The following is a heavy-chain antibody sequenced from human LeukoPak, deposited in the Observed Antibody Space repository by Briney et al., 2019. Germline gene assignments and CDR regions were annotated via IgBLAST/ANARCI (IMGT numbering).Heavy chain of an antibody. V-gene: IGHV1-18*01. CDR3: ARDSGERGSGSYLIAY. CDR2: ISAYNGNT. D-gene: IGHD3-10*01. Sequence: GASVKVSCKASGYTFTSYGISWVRQAPGQGLEWMGRISAYNGNTNYAQKFQGRVTMTRDTSISTAYMELSRLRSDDTAVYYCARDSGERGSGSYLIAYWGQGTLVTVSS. CDR1: GYTFTSYG. J-gene: IGHJ4*02.